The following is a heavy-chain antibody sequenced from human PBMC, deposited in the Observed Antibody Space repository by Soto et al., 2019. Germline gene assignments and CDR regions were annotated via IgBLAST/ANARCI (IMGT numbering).Heavy chain of an antibody. D-gene: IGHD3-10*01. Sequence: SETLSLTCTVSGGSVSSEHYYWNWIRQPPGKGLEWIGYIYYTGSTNYNPSLESRLTMSVDMSKNHFSLKLSSVTAADTAVYYCARLGPSVNLYYYYGMDVWGQGTTVTVSS. CDR3: ARLGPSVNLYYYYGMDV. V-gene: IGHV4-61*03. CDR2: IYYTGST. J-gene: IGHJ6*02. CDR1: GGSVSSEHYY.